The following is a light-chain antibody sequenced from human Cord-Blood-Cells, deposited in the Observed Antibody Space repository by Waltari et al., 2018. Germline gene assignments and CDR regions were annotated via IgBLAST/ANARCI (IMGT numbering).Light chain of an antibody. CDR3: QQFNSYPPVT. V-gene: IGKV1-13*02. CDR1: QGISSA. J-gene: IGKJ4*01. Sequence: AIQLTQSPSSLSASVGDRVTITCRASQGISSALAWYQQKPGKAPKLLIYDASSLESGVSSRFSGSGSGTDFTLTISSLQPEDFATYYCQQFNSYPPVTFGGGTKVEIK. CDR2: DAS.